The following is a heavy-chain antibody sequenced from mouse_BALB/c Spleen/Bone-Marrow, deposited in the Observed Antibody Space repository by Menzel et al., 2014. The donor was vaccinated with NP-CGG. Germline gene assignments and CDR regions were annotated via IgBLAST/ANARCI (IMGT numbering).Heavy chain of an antibody. CDR2: IDPAIFT. D-gene: IGHD2-14*01. Sequence: EVQLVESGAELVKPGASVKLSCTASGFNIKDTYMHWVKQRPEQGLEWIGRIDPAIFTKYDPKFQGKATITADTSSNTAYLHLSSLTSEDTAVYYCASYRYGWYFDVWGAGTTVTVSS. CDR3: ASYRYGWYFDV. J-gene: IGHJ1*01. CDR1: GFNIKDTY. V-gene: IGHV14-3*02.